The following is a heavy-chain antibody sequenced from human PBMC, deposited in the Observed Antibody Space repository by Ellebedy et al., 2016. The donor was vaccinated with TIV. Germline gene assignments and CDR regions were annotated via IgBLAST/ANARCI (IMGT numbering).Heavy chain of an antibody. V-gene: IGHV3-74*01. J-gene: IGHJ2*01. CDR2: INGDGSST. CDR3: ARAPTSSRRVWYFDL. CDR1: GLTFSNYW. Sequence: PGGSLRLSCAASGLTFSNYWMHWVRQAPGKGLVWVSRINGDGSSTSYADSVKGRFTISRDNAKNTMYLQMNSLRAEDTAVYYCARAPTSSRRVWYFDLWGRGTLVTVSS. D-gene: IGHD6-6*01.